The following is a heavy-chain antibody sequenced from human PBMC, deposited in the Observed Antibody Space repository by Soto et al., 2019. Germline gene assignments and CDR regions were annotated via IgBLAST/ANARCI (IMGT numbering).Heavy chain of an antibody. J-gene: IGHJ4*02. CDR1: GDSVSSNSAA. CDR3: ARVGNITIFRVVTLIDY. D-gene: IGHD3-3*01. V-gene: IGHV6-1*01. CDR2: TYYRSKWYN. Sequence: SQTLSLTCAISGDSVSSNSAAWNWIRQSPSRGLEWLGRTYYRSKWYNDYAVSVKSRITINPDTSKNQFPLQLNSVTPEDTAVYYCARVGNITIFRVVTLIDYWGQATLVTVSS.